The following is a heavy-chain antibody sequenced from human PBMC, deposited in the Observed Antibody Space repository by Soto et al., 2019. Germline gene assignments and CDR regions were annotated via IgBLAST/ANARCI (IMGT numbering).Heavy chain of an antibody. CDR2: INWNSGAI. D-gene: IGHD5-12*01. CDR1: GFKFDDYG. J-gene: IGHJ4*02. Sequence: GGSLRLSCTASGFKFDDYGMHWVRQAPGKGPEWVSGINWNSGAIGYADSVKGRFTISRDNAKNTLFLQIDSLRTEDTAVYYCVRGNSGYGNFDYWGEGTLVTVSS. CDR3: VRGNSGYGNFDY. V-gene: IGHV3-9*01.